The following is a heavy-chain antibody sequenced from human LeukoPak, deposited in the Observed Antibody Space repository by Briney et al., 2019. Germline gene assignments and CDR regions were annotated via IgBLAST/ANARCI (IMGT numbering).Heavy chain of an antibody. J-gene: IGHJ4*02. D-gene: IGHD3-22*01. Sequence: PGGSLRLSCVASGFTFSTYALSWVRQAPGKGLEWVSTISGSGAFTKYADSVTGRFTISRDNSRNTLYPQLNSLRAEDTATYYCAKTYYYDSSGYSHYLAYDYWGQGTLVTVSS. CDR3: AKTYYYDSSGYSHYLAYDY. V-gene: IGHV3-23*01. CDR2: ISGSGAFT. CDR1: GFTFSTYA.